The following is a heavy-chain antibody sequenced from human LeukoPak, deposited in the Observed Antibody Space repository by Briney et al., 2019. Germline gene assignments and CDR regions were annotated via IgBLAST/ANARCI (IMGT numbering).Heavy chain of an antibody. V-gene: IGHV4-4*07. D-gene: IGHD1-1*01. CDR1: GGSINSYY. CDR2: IYSSGST. CDR3: AREYNEYPENWFDP. J-gene: IGHJ5*02. Sequence: PSETLSLTCSVSGGSINSYYWSWIRQPAGKGLEWIGRIYSSGSTNYNPSLKSRVTMSVDTSKNQFSLKLSSVTAADTAVYYCAREYNEYPENWFDPWGQGTLVTVSS.